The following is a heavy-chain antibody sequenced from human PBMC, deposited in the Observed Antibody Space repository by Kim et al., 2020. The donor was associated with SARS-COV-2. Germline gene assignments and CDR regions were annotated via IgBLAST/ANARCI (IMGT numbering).Heavy chain of an antibody. CDR2: IYHSGST. CDR1: GGSISSSNW. CDR3: ARGGGRDSSGYYQVDWYFDL. D-gene: IGHD3-22*01. J-gene: IGHJ2*01. V-gene: IGHV4-4*02. Sequence: SETLSLTCAVSGGSISSSNWWSWVRQPPGKGLEWIGEIYHSGSTNYNPSLKSRVTISVDKSKNQFSLKLSSVTAADTAVYYCARGGGRDSSGYYQVDWYFDLWRRGTLVTVSS.